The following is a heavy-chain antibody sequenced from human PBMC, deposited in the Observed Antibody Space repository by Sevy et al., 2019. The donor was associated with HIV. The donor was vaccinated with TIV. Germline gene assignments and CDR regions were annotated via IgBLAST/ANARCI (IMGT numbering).Heavy chain of an antibody. CDR1: GFTFSSYA. Sequence: GGSLRLSCAASGFTFSSYAMHWVRQAPGKGLEWVAVISYDGSNKYYADSVKGRFTISRDNSKNTLYLQMNSLRAEDTAVYYCARERFDIWGQGTMVTVPS. J-gene: IGHJ3*02. V-gene: IGHV3-30-3*01. CDR2: ISYDGSNK. CDR3: ARERFDI.